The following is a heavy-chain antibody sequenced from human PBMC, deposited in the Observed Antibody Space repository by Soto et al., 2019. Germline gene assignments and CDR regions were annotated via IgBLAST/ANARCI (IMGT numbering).Heavy chain of an antibody. Sequence: PGESLKISCSTSGYTFRTFWVGWLRQLPGKGLEWMGLIYPDDNETKYRPSFEGQVTMTSASYISTTYLQWSSLPDYDTAIYYCTTGRHTRGEGHSDSWCQATLVIGSS. CDR1: GYTFRTFW. CDR2: IYPDDNET. CDR3: TTGRHTRGEGHSDS. D-gene: IGHD1-1*01. J-gene: IGHJ5*01. V-gene: IGHV5-51*01.